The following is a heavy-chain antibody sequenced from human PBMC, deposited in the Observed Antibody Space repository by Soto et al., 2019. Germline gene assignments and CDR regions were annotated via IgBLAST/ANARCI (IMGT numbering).Heavy chain of an antibody. CDR3: ARDFYPLDYYFDP. CDR2: VSGSNGNT. Sequence: QVQLVQSEAEVKKPGASVKVSCEASGYTFINHGISWVRQAPGQGLEWMGWVSGSNGNTKYAQKFQGRVTMTTETSTSTAHMELRILRSDDTAVYFCARDFYPLDYYFDPWGQGTLVTVSS. J-gene: IGHJ4*02. V-gene: IGHV1-18*04. CDR1: GYTFINHG. D-gene: IGHD1-1*01.